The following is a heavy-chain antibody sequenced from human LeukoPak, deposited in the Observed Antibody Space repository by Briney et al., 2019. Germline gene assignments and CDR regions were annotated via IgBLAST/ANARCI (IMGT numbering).Heavy chain of an antibody. CDR1: GFTFSNYG. Sequence: GGSLRLSCAASGFTFSNYGMHLVRQAPGKRLEWVALISDDGSNKQYADSVKGRFTISSDNSKNTLYLQMSSLRTDDTAVYYCAKGNDLAQWVVFESWGQGTLVTVSS. J-gene: IGHJ4*02. V-gene: IGHV3-30*18. CDR2: ISDDGSNK. CDR3: AKGNDLAQWVVFES. D-gene: IGHD6-19*01.